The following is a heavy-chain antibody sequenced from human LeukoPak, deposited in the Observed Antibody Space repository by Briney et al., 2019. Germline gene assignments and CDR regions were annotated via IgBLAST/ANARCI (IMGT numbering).Heavy chain of an antibody. V-gene: IGHV7-4-1*02. J-gene: IGHJ4*02. CDR2: INTNTGNP. CDR3: ARNNADGEGRFSY. CDR1: GYSFTNYA. Sequence: ASVKVSCKASGYSFTNYAMNWVRQAPGQGLEWMGWINTNTGNPTYGQGFTGRFVFSLDTSDSTAYLQISSLKAEDTAVYYCARNNADGEGRFSYWGQGTLVTVSS. D-gene: IGHD3-10*01.